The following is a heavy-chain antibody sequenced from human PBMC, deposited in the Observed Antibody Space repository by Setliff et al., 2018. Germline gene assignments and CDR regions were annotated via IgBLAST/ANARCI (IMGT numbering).Heavy chain of an antibody. V-gene: IGHV1-18*01. Sequence: ASVKVSCKASGYTFRSYAMNWVRQAPGQGLEWMGWISGYNGYTVYAQKLQGRVTLTTDTSTGTAYMEVRSLRSDDTAQYYCVRDRAAIVVGPPTAAFDIWGQGTMVTVSS. CDR2: ISGYNGYT. J-gene: IGHJ3*02. D-gene: IGHD2-2*01. CDR1: GYTFRSYA. CDR3: VRDRAAIVVGPPTAAFDI.